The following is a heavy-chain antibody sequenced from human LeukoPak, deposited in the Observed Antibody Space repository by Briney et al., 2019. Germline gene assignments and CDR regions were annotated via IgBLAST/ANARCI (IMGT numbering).Heavy chain of an antibody. CDR1: GYTFTAHH. D-gene: IGHD6-13*01. Sequence: ASVKVSCKASGYTFTAHHIHWVRQAPGQGLEWMGWLNPNSGGTNYAQKFQGRVTMTRDTSISTAYMELNSLRSDDTAVYYCARVDANTWYGKIDYWGQGTLVTVSS. CDR2: LNPNSGGT. J-gene: IGHJ4*02. CDR3: ARVDANTWYGKIDY. V-gene: IGHV1-2*02.